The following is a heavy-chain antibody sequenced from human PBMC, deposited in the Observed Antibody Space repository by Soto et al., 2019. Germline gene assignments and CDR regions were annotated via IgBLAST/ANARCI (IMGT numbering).Heavy chain of an antibody. CDR1: GFSLSTSGVG. Sequence: SGPTLVNPTQTLTLTCTFSGFSLSTSGVGVGWIRQPPGKALEWLALTYWNDNKRYSPSLKSRLTITKDTSKNQVVLTMTNMDPVDTATYYCAHRLANIVATEYYFDYWGQGTLVTVSS. D-gene: IGHD5-12*01. CDR3: AHRLANIVATEYYFDY. CDR2: TYWNDNK. J-gene: IGHJ4*02. V-gene: IGHV2-5*01.